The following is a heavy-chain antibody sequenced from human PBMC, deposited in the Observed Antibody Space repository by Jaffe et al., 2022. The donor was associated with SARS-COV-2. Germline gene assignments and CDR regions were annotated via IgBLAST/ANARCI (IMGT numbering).Heavy chain of an antibody. J-gene: IGHJ4*02. D-gene: IGHD2-8*02. Sequence: EVQLLESGGGLVQPGGSLRLSCAASGFTFSSHPMNWVRQAPGKGLEWVSSIGESGSDTYYADSMKGRFTISRDNSKNTLSLQMNSLRAEDTAVYYCVRRLVLGRRWGTFDYWGQGAPVTVSS. CDR3: VRRLVLGRRWGTFDY. V-gene: IGHV3-23*01. CDR1: GFTFSSHP. CDR2: IGESGSDT.